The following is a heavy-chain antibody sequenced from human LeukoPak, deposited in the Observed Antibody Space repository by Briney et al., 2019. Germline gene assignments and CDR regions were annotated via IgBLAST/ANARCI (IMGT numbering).Heavy chain of an antibody. CDR3: AKDHVAGSYYGY. CDR1: GFTFSSYA. V-gene: IGHV3-23*01. CDR2: ISGSGGST. Sequence: GGSLRLSCAASGFTFSSYAMNWVRQAPGKGLERVSTISGSGGSTYYADSVKGRFTISRDNSKNTLYLQMNSLRAEDTAIYYCAKDHVAGSYYGYWGQGTLVTVSS. D-gene: IGHD1-26*01. J-gene: IGHJ4*02.